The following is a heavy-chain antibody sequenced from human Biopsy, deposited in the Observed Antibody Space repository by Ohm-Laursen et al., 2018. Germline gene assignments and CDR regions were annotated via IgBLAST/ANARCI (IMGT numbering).Heavy chain of an antibody. V-gene: IGHV3-33*01. CDR2: IWYDGSSE. CDR3: ARVLLPAAAVHYGMDV. J-gene: IGHJ6*02. Sequence: LRLSCSASGFTFSVYAMHWVRQAPGKGLEWVAIIWYDGSSEYYADSVKGRFTISRDNSRNTVYLQMNSLRAEDTAVYYCARVLLPAAAVHYGMDVWGQGTTVTVSS. CDR1: GFTFSVYA. D-gene: IGHD2-2*01.